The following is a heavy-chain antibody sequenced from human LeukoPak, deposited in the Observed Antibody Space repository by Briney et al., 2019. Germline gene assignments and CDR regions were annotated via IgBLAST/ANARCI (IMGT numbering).Heavy chain of an antibody. J-gene: IGHJ4*02. CDR2: ISSSSSYI. CDR3: ARDDHFDYDFWSGYFSSGFEEKYYFDY. CDR1: GFTFSSYS. V-gene: IGHV3-21*01. Sequence: GGSLRLSCAASGFTFSSYSMNWVRQAPGKGLEGVSSISSSSSYIYYADSVKGRFTISRDSAKTSLYLQMNSLRAEDTAVYYCARDDHFDYDFWSGYFSSGFEEKYYFDYWGQGTLVTVSS. D-gene: IGHD3-3*01.